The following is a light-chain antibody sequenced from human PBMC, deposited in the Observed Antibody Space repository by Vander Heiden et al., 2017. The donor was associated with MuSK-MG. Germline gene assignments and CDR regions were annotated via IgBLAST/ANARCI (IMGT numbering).Light chain of an antibody. J-gene: IGLJ2*01. CDR3: QAWDSVV. V-gene: IGLV3-1*01. CDR2: QDS. CDR1: KLGDKY. Sequence: SYELTQPPPVSVSPGQTASITCSGDKLGDKYACWYQQKPGQSPVLVIYQDSKRTSGIPGRFSGSNSGNTATLTISGTQAMDEADYYCQAWDSVVFGGGTKLTVL.